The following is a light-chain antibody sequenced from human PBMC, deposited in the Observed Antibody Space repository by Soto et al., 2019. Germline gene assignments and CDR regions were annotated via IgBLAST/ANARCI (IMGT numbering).Light chain of an antibody. CDR2: VTLDGNH. V-gene: IGLV4-69*01. J-gene: IGLJ2*01. CDR1: SGHSSYA. Sequence: QLVLTQSPSASASLGASVKLTCTLSSGHSSYAIAWHQQQPEKGPRYLMKVTLDGNHTKGDGIPDRFSGSSSGAERYLTISSLQSEDEADYHCQTWDSGIVVFGGGTKVTVL. CDR3: QTWDSGIVV.